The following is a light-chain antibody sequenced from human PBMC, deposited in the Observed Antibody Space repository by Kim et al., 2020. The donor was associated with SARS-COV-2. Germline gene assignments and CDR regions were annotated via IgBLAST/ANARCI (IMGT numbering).Light chain of an antibody. J-gene: IGLJ2*01. CDR1: SLRGYY. Sequence: SSELTQDPAVSVALGQTVRITCQGDSLRGYYATWYQQKPGQAPILVIYGKNNRPSGIPDRFSGSSSGNTASLTITGTQAGDEADYYCNSRDSTDNVVFGG. V-gene: IGLV3-19*01. CDR2: GKN. CDR3: NSRDSTDNVV.